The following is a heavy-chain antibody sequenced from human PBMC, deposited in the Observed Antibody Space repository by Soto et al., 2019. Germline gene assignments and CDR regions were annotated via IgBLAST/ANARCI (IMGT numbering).Heavy chain of an antibody. CDR2: INYSGNT. Sequence: QVQLQQWGAGLLKPSETLSLTCAVYGDSLSGYNGNWIRQSPGKGLEWIGEINYSGNTNYNPSLKSRVTISIDTSKNQFSLNMSSVTAADTAVYYCARTRNLDVWGQGTTVIVSS. CDR1: GDSLSGYN. V-gene: IGHV4-34*01. CDR3: ARTRNLDV. J-gene: IGHJ6*02. D-gene: IGHD1-1*01.